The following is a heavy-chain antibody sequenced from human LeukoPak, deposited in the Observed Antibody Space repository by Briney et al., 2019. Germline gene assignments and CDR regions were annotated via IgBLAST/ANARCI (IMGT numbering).Heavy chain of an antibody. CDR2: INHSGST. D-gene: IGHD4-23*01. V-gene: IGHV4-34*01. J-gene: IGHJ4*02. Sequence: KPSETLSLTCAVYGGSFSGYYWSWIRQPPGKGLEWIGEINHSGSTNYNPSLKSRVTISVDTSKNQFPLKLSSVTAADMAEYYCARTYGGNLYYFDYWGQGTLVTVSS. CDR3: ARTYGGNLYYFDY. CDR1: GGSFSGYY.